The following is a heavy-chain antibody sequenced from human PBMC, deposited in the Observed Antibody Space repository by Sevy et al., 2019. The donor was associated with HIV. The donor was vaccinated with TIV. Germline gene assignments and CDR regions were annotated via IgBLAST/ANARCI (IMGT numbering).Heavy chain of an antibody. CDR1: GVTTEDYG. J-gene: IGHJ4*02. CDR2: IYWNGGNT. Sequence: GGSLRLSCAGSGVTTEDYGMNWVRQVPGKGLEWVSGIYWNGGNTAYADSVKGRFTISRDNAKRSLYLQMNSLSVDDTALYYCVRAFSATYSAYFDYWGQGALVTVSS. D-gene: IGHD1-26*01. CDR3: VRAFSATYSAYFDY. V-gene: IGHV3-20*04.